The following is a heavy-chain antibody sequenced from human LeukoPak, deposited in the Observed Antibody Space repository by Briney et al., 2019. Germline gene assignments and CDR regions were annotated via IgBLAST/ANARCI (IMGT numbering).Heavy chain of an antibody. CDR1: GFIFGDYW. J-gene: IGHJ6*02. V-gene: IGHV3-7*03. Sequence: GGSLRLSCVTSGFIFGDYWMSWVRQSPGKGLQWAANIRQDGSEMFYADSLKGRFTISRDNPKNSLYLQMKTLRVEDTAIYYCARGPPYQVPYYEHYYGLDVWGQGTTVTVSS. CDR2: IRQDGSEM. D-gene: IGHD3-3*01. CDR3: ARGPPYQVPYYEHYYGLDV.